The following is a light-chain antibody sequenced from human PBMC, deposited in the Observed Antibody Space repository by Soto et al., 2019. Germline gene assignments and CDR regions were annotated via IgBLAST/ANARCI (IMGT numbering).Light chain of an antibody. CDR2: DVT. J-gene: IGLJ2*01. CDR1: SSDVGAYNY. CDR3: CSFAGNSLV. V-gene: IGLV2-11*01. Sequence: QSVLTQPRSVSGSPGQSVTISCAGTSSDVGAYNYVSWYQQHPGKAPKIMIYDVTERPSGVPDRFSGSKSGNTASLTIYGLQAEDEADYYCCSFAGNSLVFGGGTKVTVL.